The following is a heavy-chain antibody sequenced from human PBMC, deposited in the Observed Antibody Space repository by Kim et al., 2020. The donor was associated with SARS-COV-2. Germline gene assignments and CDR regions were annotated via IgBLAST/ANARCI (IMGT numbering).Heavy chain of an antibody. V-gene: IGHV3-23*01. CDR3: AKRMLSSSGNYYFDY. D-gene: IGHD3-22*01. J-gene: IGHJ4*02. Sequence: SVKGRFTLSRDHSKNTLDLQMNSLRAEDTAVYYCAKRMLSSSGNYYFDYWGQGTLVTVSS.